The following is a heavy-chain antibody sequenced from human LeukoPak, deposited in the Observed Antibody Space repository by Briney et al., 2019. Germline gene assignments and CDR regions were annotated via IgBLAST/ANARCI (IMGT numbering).Heavy chain of an antibody. Sequence: PGGSPRLSCAASGFTFSSYAMHWVRQAPGKGLEWVAVISYDGSNKYYADSVKGRFTISRDNSKNTLYLQMNSLRAEDTAVYYCALLWFGESLYYGMDVWGQGTTVTVSS. CDR1: GFTFSSYA. V-gene: IGHV3-30*04. CDR2: ISYDGSNK. CDR3: ALLWFGESLYYGMDV. J-gene: IGHJ6*02. D-gene: IGHD3-10*01.